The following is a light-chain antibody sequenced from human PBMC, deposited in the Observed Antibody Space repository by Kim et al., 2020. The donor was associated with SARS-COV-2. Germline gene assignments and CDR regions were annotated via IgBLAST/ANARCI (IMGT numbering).Light chain of an antibody. V-gene: IGKV3-20*01. Sequence: DIVLTQSPSTLSLSPGERATLSCRASQSVSSSLAWYQQRPGQTPRLLIYGASTRATGIPDRFSGSGSGTDFILTINRLEREDFAIYYCQQYADSSLSFGGGTKVDIK. CDR2: GAS. CDR1: QSVSSS. J-gene: IGKJ4*01. CDR3: QQYADSSLS.